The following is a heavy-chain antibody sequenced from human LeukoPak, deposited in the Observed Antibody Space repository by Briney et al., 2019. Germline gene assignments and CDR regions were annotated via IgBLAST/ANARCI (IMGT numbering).Heavy chain of an antibody. D-gene: IGHD3-10*01. CDR3: ARAQYDYGSRSYYYYYYMDV. CDR1: GGSISSGSYY. V-gene: IGHV4-61*02. J-gene: IGHJ6*03. Sequence: SETLSLTCTVSGGSISSGSYYWSWIRQPAGKGLEWIGRIYTSGSTNNNPSLKSRVTISVDTSKNQFSLKLSYVTAADTAVYYCARAQYDYGSRSYYYYYYMDVWGKGTTVTVSS. CDR2: IYTSGST.